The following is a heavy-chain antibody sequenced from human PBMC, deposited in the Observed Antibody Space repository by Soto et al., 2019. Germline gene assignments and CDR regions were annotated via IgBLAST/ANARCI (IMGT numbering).Heavy chain of an antibody. J-gene: IGHJ4*02. V-gene: IGHV1-69*01. Sequence: QVQLVQSGAEVKKPGSSVKVSCKASGGTFSSYAISWVRQAPGQGLEWMGGIIPIFGTANYAQKFQGRVTITADESTSTAYMELSSLRSEDTAVYYCARRHYDILTGYYWPHYFDYWGQGTLVTVSS. D-gene: IGHD3-9*01. CDR1: GGTFSSYA. CDR3: ARRHYDILTGYYWPHYFDY. CDR2: IIPIFGTA.